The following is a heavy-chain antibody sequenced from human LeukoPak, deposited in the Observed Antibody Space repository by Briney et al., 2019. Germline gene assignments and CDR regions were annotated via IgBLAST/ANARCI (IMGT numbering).Heavy chain of an antibody. CDR2: ISYDGSNK. CDR1: GFTFSSYA. Sequence: GGFLRLSCAASGFTFSSYAMHWVRQAPGKGLEWVAVISYDGSNKYYADSVKGRFTISRDNSKNTLYLQMNSLRAEDTAVYYCARDPTYYYDSSGRRYYYYGMDVWGQGTTVTVSS. V-gene: IGHV3-30-3*01. J-gene: IGHJ6*02. CDR3: ARDPTYYYDSSGRRYYYYGMDV. D-gene: IGHD3-22*01.